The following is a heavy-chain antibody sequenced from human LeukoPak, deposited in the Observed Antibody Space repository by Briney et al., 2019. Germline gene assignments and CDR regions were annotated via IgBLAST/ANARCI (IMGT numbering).Heavy chain of an antibody. CDR3: ARGLLDGYTHPAAFDI. D-gene: IGHD5-24*01. V-gene: IGHV4-59*01. CDR1: GGSISSYY. J-gene: IGHJ3*02. Sequence: PSETLSLTCTAFGGSISSYYWSWIRQPPGKGLEWIGYIYYSGSTNYNPSLKRRVTISVDTSKNQFSLKLSSVTAADTAVYYCARGLLDGYTHPAAFDIWGQGTMVTVSS. CDR2: IYYSGST.